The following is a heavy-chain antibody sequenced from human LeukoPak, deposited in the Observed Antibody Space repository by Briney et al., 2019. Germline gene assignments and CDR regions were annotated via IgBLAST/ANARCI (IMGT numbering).Heavy chain of an antibody. CDR1: GYTFTSYY. V-gene: IGHV1-46*01. Sequence: ASVKVSCKASGYTFTSYYMHCVRQAPGQGLGWRGIINPSGGSTSYAQKFQGRVTMTRDTSISTAYMELSRLRSDDTAVYYCARDIWGSWWFDPWGQGTLVTVPS. J-gene: IGHJ5*02. D-gene: IGHD7-27*01. CDR3: ARDIWGSWWFDP. CDR2: INPSGGST.